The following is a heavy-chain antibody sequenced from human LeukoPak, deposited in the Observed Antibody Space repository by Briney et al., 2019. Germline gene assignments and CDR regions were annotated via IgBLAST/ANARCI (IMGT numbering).Heavy chain of an antibody. D-gene: IGHD3-9*01. CDR1: GFTFSSYG. V-gene: IGHV3-30*03. CDR2: ISYDGSNK. Sequence: GGSLRLSCAASGFTFSSYGMHWVRQAPGKGLEWVAVISYDGSNKYYADSVKGRFTISRDNSKNTLYLQMNSLRAEDTAVYYCARGDHILTGYYAFDYWGQGILVTVSS. CDR3: ARGDHILTGYYAFDY. J-gene: IGHJ4*02.